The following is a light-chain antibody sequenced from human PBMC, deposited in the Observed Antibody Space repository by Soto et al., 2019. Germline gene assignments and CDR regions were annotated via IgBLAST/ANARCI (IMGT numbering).Light chain of an antibody. CDR1: QSVSSN. J-gene: IGKJ5*01. Sequence: EIVMTQSTATLSVSPGERATLSCRASQSVSSNLAWYQQKPGQAPRLLIYGASTSATGIPARFSGSGSGTEFTLTISSLQSEDFAVYYCQQYKNWPPITFGQGTRLEIK. CDR2: GAS. CDR3: QQYKNWPPIT. V-gene: IGKV3-15*01.